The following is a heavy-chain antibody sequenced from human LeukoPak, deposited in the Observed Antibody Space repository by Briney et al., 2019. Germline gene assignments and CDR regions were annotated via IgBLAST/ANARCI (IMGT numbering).Heavy chain of an antibody. D-gene: IGHD2-15*01. CDR3: ASQPPRYCSGGSCYGPPKGGLRFDY. Sequence: SETLSLTCTVSGGSINTYYWSWIRQPPGKGLEWIGSIYHSGSTYYNPSLKSRVTISVDTSKNQFSLKLSSVTAADTAVYYCASQPPRYCSGGSCYGPPKGGLRFDYWGQGTLVTVSS. J-gene: IGHJ4*02. CDR1: GGSINTYY. CDR2: IYHSGST. V-gene: IGHV4-59*08.